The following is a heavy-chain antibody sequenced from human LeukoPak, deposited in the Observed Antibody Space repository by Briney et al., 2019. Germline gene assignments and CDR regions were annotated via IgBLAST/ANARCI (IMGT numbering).Heavy chain of an antibody. CDR3: ARDRGYYDSSGYYSG. D-gene: IGHD3-22*01. J-gene: IGHJ4*02. V-gene: IGHV1-69*01. CDR1: GGTFSSYA. Sequence: GSSVKVSCEASGGTFSSYAISWVRQAPGQGLEWMGGIIPIFGTANYAQKFQGRVTITADESTSTAYMELSSLRSEDTAVYYCARDRGYYDSSGYYSGWGQGTLVTVSS. CDR2: IIPIFGTA.